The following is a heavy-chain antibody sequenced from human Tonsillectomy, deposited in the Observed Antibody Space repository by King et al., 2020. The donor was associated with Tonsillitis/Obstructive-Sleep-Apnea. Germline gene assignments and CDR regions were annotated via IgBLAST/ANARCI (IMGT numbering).Heavy chain of an antibody. V-gene: IGHV1-18*01. CDR3: AGDYCDRSGYYHCYFQH. CDR2: SRPYNGDT. D-gene: IGHD3-22*01. J-gene: IGHJ1*01. CDR1: GYTFTNYD. Sequence: VQLVESGAEVKKPGASVKVSCKASGYTFTNYDITWVRQAPGQGLEWMGWSRPYNGDTNYAQKLQGRVTMTSDTSTSTAYMELSSLGSDDTAVYYCAGDYCDRSGYYHCYFQHWGQGTLVTVSS.